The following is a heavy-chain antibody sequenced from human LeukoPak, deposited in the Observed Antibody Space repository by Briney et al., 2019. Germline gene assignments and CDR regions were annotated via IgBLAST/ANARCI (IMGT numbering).Heavy chain of an antibody. D-gene: IGHD1-26*01. J-gene: IGHJ5*02. V-gene: IGHV1-18*01. CDR2: INAYNGNT. CDR3: ARKWIVGATFGFDP. CDR1: GYTFTSYG. Sequence: GASVKVSCKASGYTFTSYGISWVRQAPGQGLEWMGWINAYNGNTNYAQKLQGRVTMTTDTSTSTDYMELRSLRSDDTAVYYCARKWIVGATFGFDPWGQGTLVTVSS.